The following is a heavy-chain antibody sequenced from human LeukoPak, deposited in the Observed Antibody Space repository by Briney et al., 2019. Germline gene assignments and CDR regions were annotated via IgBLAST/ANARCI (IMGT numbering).Heavy chain of an antibody. CDR2: ISGSGGST. J-gene: IGHJ6*03. CDR3: TRSGSPEEGSYYYYYYMDV. V-gene: IGHV3-23*01. D-gene: IGHD1-14*01. Sequence: GGSLRLSCAASGFTFSSYAMSWVRQAPGKGLEWVSAISGSGGSTYYADSVKGRFTISRDNAKNSLYLQMNSLRAEDTAVYYCTRSGSPEEGSYYYYYYMDVWGKGTTVTVSS. CDR1: GFTFSSYA.